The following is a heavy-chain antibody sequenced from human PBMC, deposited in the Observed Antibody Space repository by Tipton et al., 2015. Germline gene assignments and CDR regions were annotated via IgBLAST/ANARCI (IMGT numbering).Heavy chain of an antibody. CDR3: ACHDYDLLTRDYQTVDY. CDR2: ISHSGKT. Sequence: TLSLTCAVSAYSISTDYYWVWIRQPPGKGLEWIGAISHSGKTYSNPSLKSRVTISADTSKNQFSLRPTSVTAADTAVYYCACHDYDLLTRDYQTVDYWGQGTRVTVSS. D-gene: IGHD3-9*01. J-gene: IGHJ4*02. V-gene: IGHV4-38-2*01. CDR1: AYSISTDYY.